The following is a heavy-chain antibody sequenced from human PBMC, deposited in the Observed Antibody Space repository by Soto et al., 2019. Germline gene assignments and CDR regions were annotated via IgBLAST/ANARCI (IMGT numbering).Heavy chain of an antibody. Sequence: GGSLRLSCAASGFTFDDYAMHWVRQAPGKGLEWVSLFSGDGGSTYYADSVKGRFTISRDNSKNSLYLQMNRLRTEDTALYYCAKGTTYYYDSSGYSFDYWGQGTLVTVSS. CDR2: FSGDGGST. CDR1: GFTFDDYA. J-gene: IGHJ4*02. V-gene: IGHV3-43*02. CDR3: AKGTTYYYDSSGYSFDY. D-gene: IGHD3-22*01.